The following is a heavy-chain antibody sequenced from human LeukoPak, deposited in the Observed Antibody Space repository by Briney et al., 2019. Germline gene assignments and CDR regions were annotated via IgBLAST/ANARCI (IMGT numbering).Heavy chain of an antibody. Sequence: SVKVSCKASGGTFSSYAISWVRQAPGQGLEWMGGIIPIFGTANYAQKFQGRVTITADESTSTAYMELSSLRSEDTAVYYCARGPIAARSPYNYYYYGMDVWGQGTTVTVSS. CDR1: GGTFSSYA. V-gene: IGHV1-69*13. J-gene: IGHJ6*02. CDR2: IIPIFGTA. D-gene: IGHD6-6*01. CDR3: ARGPIAARSPYNYYYYGMDV.